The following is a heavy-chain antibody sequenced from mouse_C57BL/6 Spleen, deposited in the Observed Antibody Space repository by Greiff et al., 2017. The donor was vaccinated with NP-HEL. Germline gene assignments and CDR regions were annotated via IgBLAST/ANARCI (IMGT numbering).Heavy chain of an antibody. D-gene: IGHD3-1*01. V-gene: IGHV1-80*01. CDR3: AGWGTRGGAWFAY. CDR1: GYAFSSYW. Sequence: QVQLQQSGAELVKPGASVKISCKASGYAFSSYWMNWVKQRPGKGLEWIGQIYPGDGDTNYNGKFKGKATLTADKSSSTAYMQLSSLTSEDSAVYFFAGWGTRGGAWFAYWGQGTLVTVSA. CDR2: IYPGDGDT. J-gene: IGHJ3*01.